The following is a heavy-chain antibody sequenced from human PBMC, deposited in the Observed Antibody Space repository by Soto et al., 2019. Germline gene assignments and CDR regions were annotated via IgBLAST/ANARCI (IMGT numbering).Heavy chain of an antibody. Sequence: QVQMVQSGAEVKKPGSSVKVSCKASGGTFSSYSISWVRQAPGQGLEWMGAIIPNFGAADYAQKFQGSVSITADEPTYTVYMELSSLRSEDTAIYYCARLFMGRDSGDYDAFNIWGQGTMVTVSS. J-gene: IGHJ3*02. CDR1: GGTFSSYS. CDR2: IIPNFGAA. D-gene: IGHD4-17*01. CDR3: ARLFMGRDSGDYDAFNI. V-gene: IGHV1-69*01.